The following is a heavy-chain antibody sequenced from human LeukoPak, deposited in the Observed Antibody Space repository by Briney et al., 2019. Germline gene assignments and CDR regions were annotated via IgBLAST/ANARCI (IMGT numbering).Heavy chain of an antibody. CDR3: ARGPLLGSSSVGYYYGMDV. CDR2: INPNSGGT. CDR1: GYTFTGYY. J-gene: IGHJ6*02. Sequence: ASVKVSCKASGYTFTGYYMHWVRQAPGQGLEWMGRINPNSGGTNYAQKFQGRVTMTRDTSISTAYMELSRLRSDDTAVYYCARGPLLGSSSVGYYYGMDVWGQGTTVTVSS. V-gene: IGHV1-2*06. D-gene: IGHD6-6*01.